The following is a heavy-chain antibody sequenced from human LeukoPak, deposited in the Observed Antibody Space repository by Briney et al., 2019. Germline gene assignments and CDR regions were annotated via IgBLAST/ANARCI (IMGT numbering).Heavy chain of an antibody. V-gene: IGHV3-21*04. CDR2: ISSSSTFI. J-gene: IGHJ4*02. Sequence: GGSLRLSCVASGFTIETYTLNWVRQAPGKGLEWVSSISSSSTFIYYTDSLKGRFTISRDNSKNTLYLQMNSLRAEDTAVYYCAKTAGIAAAADFDYWGQGTLVTVSS. D-gene: IGHD6-13*01. CDR3: AKTAGIAAAADFDY. CDR1: GFTIETYT.